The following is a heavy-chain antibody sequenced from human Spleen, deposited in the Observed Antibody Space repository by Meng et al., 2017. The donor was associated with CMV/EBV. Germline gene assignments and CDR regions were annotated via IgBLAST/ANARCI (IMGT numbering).Heavy chain of an antibody. J-gene: IGHJ4*02. Sequence: SETLSLTCTVSGGSISSYYWSWIRQPPGKGLEWIGYIYYSVSTNYNPSLKSRVTISVDTSKNQFSLKLSSVTAADTAVYYCARGSSYCSSTSCYLEPVDYWGQGTLVTVSS. D-gene: IGHD2-2*01. CDR2: IYYSVST. CDR1: GGSISSYY. CDR3: ARGSSYCSSTSCYLEPVDY. V-gene: IGHV4-59*01.